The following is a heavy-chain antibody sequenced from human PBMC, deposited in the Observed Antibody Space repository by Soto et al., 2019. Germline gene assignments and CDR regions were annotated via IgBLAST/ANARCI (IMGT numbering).Heavy chain of an antibody. CDR2: ISYDGSNK. D-gene: IGHD3-22*01. CDR1: GFTFSSYG. Sequence: QVQLVESGGGVVQPGRSLRLSCAASGFTFSSYGMHWVRQAPGKGLEWVAVISYDGSNKYYADSVKGRFTISRDNSKNTLYLLMNSLRAEDTAVYYCAKAYYYDSSGYYYYYYGMDVWGQGTTVTVSS. V-gene: IGHV3-30*18. J-gene: IGHJ6*02. CDR3: AKAYYYDSSGYYYYYYGMDV.